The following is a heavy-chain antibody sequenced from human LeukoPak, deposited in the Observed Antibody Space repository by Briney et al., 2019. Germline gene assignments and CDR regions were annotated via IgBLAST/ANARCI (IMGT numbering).Heavy chain of an antibody. J-gene: IGHJ4*02. V-gene: IGHV1-69*13. CDR2: IIPIFGTA. Sequence: SVKVSCKASGGTFISYAISWVRQAPGQGLEWMGGIIPIFGTANYAQKFQGRVTITADESTSTAYMELSSLRSEDTAVYYCAREGSYYDSSGYYAFGYWGQGTLVTVSS. CDR1: GGTFISYA. D-gene: IGHD3-22*01. CDR3: AREGSYYDSSGYYAFGY.